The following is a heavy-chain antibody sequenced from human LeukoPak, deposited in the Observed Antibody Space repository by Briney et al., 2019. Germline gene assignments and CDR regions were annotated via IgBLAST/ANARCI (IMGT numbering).Heavy chain of an antibody. CDR3: AREMATIGGYYYYGMDV. CDR2: ISGSGGSI. CDR1: GFTFSSYA. D-gene: IGHD5-24*01. V-gene: IGHV3-23*01. J-gene: IGHJ6*02. Sequence: GGSLRLSCAASGFTFSSYAMSWVRQAPGKGLEWVSAISGSGGSIYYADSVKGRFTISRDNAKNSLYLQMNSLRAEDTAVYYCAREMATIGGYYYYGMDVWGQGTTVTVSS.